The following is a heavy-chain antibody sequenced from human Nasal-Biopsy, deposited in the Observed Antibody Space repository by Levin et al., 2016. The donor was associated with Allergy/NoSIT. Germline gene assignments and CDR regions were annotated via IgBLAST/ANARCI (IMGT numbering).Heavy chain of an antibody. CDR3: ARGPLGGGSAWYFR. CDR1: GVSFSDYY. J-gene: IGHJ4*02. CDR2: INDSGAS. V-gene: IGHV4-34*01. Sequence: SETLSLTCDVSGVSFSDYYWSWIRQSPGKGLEWIGEINDSGASSYNPSLKSRLTISLDTSKTQFSLTLKSVTAADTAMYYCARGPLGGGSAWYFRWGQGTLVTVSS. D-gene: IGHD6-19*01.